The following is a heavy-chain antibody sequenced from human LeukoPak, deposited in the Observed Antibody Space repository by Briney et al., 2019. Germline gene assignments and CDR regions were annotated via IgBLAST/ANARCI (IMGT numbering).Heavy chain of an antibody. V-gene: IGHV3-23*01. CDR3: AKHYGSGTYYNSLDY. J-gene: IGHJ4*02. CDR1: GFTFSNYA. Sequence: GGSLRLSCAASGFTFSNYAMSWVRQAPGKGLEWVSGITSGGGTTFYADSVKGQFTISRDNSQNTLYLQMNSLRAEDTAIYYCAKHYGSGTYYNSLDYGGQGPLVTVSS. CDR2: ITSGGGTT. D-gene: IGHD3-10*01.